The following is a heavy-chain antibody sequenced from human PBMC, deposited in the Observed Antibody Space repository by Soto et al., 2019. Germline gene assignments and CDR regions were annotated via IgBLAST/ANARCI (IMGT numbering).Heavy chain of an antibody. V-gene: IGHV3-33*01. CDR1: GFTFSKHG. J-gene: IGHJ4*02. Sequence: QVKLVESGGGVVQPGRSLRLSCAVSGFTFSKHGMHWVRQAPGKGLEWVAVILADGSRQHYGDSVKGRFTISRDNAKNTLFLQMESLRAEDTAVYYCARDDDFPDNGLDYWGQGILVTVSS. CDR2: ILADGSRQ. D-gene: IGHD1-1*01. CDR3: ARDDDFPDNGLDY.